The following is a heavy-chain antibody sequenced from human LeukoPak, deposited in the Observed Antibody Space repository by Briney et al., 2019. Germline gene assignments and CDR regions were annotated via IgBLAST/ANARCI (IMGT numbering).Heavy chain of an antibody. CDR1: GGTFSSYA. CDR3: ARGVEYSSSGFDY. V-gene: IGHV1-69*05. Sequence: SVKVSCKASGGTFSSYAISWVRQAPGQGLEWMGGIIPIFGTANYAQKFQGRVTINTDESKSTAYMELSSLRYEDTAVYYCARGVEYSSSGFDYWGQRTLVTISS. D-gene: IGHD6-6*01. CDR2: IIPIFGTA. J-gene: IGHJ4*02.